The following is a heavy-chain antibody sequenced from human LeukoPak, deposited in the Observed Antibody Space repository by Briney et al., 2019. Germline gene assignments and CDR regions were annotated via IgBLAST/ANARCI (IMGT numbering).Heavy chain of an antibody. D-gene: IGHD5-18*01. V-gene: IGHV3-33*01. J-gene: IGHJ4*02. CDR2: IWYDGSNK. CDR3: ARASGDIVETATMGSY. CDR1: GFTFSSYG. Sequence: GGSLRLSCAASGFTFSSYGMHWVRQAPGKGLEWVAVIWYDGSNKYYADSVKGRFTISRDNSKNTLYLQMNSLRAEDTAVYYCARASGDIVETATMGSYWGQGTLVTVSS.